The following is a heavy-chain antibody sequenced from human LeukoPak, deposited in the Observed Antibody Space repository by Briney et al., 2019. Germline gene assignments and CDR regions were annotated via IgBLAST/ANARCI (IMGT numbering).Heavy chain of an antibody. CDR3: AAGPQLWFQDY. J-gene: IGHJ4*02. CDR2: IIPIFGTA. V-gene: IGHV1-69*13. Sequence: GASVKVSCKASGGTFSSYAISWVRQAPGQGLEWMGGIIPIFGTANYAQKFQGRVTITADESTSTAYMELSSLRSEDTAVYYCAAGPQLWFQDYWGQGTLVTVSS. D-gene: IGHD5-18*01. CDR1: GGTFSSYA.